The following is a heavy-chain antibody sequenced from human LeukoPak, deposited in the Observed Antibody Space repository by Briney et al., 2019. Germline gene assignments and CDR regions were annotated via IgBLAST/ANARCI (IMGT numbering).Heavy chain of an antibody. Sequence: PSQTLSLTCTVSGGSISSGGYYWSWIRQHPGKGLEWIGYIYYSGSTYYNPSLKGRVTISVDTSKNQFSLKLSSVTAADTAVYYCARVVVVPAAISGPDYWGQGTLVTVSS. D-gene: IGHD2-2*01. V-gene: IGHV4-31*03. CDR3: ARVVVVPAAISGPDY. CDR2: IYYSGST. CDR1: GGSISSGGYY. J-gene: IGHJ4*02.